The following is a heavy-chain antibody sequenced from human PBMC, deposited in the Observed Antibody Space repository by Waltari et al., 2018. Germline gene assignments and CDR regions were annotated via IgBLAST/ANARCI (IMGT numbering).Heavy chain of an antibody. Sequence: QVQLQESGPGLVKPSETLSLTCSVSGYSVTGGVYWGWIRQAPGKGLEWVANLYYSGTTYYNPSRKSRVTISVDTSKNQFSLKLTSLTAADTAVYYCVRDRPTGEVDQWGPGTLVTVSS. CDR3: VRDRPTGEVDQ. J-gene: IGHJ4*02. CDR2: LYYSGTT. CDR1: GYSVTGGVY. V-gene: IGHV4-38-2*02. D-gene: IGHD7-27*01.